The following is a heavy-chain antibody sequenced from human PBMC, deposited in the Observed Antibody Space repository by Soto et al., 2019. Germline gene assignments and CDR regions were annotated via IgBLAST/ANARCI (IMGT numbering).Heavy chain of an antibody. Sequence: GRFMRHSCTALGVKFRNHWSNRIRQNTGRGLEWLAVIKQDGSEKYHVDSVKGRFTVSRDNAMNSAYLQMNSLRVDDTAVYYCATRPPGGWVGVFDYWSQGTLVTVSS. V-gene: IGHV3-7*02. J-gene: IGHJ4*02. CDR2: IKQDGSEK. CDR3: ATRPPGGWVGVFDY. D-gene: IGHD1-26*01. CDR1: GVKFRNHW.